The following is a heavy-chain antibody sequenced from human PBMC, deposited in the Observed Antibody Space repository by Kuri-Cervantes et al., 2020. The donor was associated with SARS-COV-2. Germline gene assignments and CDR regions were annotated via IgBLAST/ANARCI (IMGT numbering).Heavy chain of an antibody. Sequence: ESLKISCTVSGGSISSSSYYWGWIRQPPGKGLEWIGSIYYSGSTYYNPSLKSRVTISVDTSKNQFSLKLSSVTAADTAVYYCARLGYDSSGYKDYYFDSWGQGTLVTVSS. D-gene: IGHD3-22*01. CDR3: ARLGYDSSGYKDYYFDS. V-gene: IGHV4-39*01. CDR1: GGSISSSSYY. J-gene: IGHJ4*02. CDR2: IYYSGST.